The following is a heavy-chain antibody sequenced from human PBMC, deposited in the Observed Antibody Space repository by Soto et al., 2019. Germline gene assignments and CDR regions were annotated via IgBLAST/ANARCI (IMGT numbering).Heavy chain of an antibody. CDR1: GGSISSSSYY. Sequence: QLQLQESGPGLVKPSETLSLTCTVSGGSISSSSYYWGWIRQPPGKGLEWIGSIYYSGGTYYNPSLKSRVTISVDTSKNQFSLKLSSVTAADTAVYYCARLMYSSSFGHWFDPWGQGTLVTVSS. J-gene: IGHJ5*02. D-gene: IGHD6-13*01. CDR3: ARLMYSSSFGHWFDP. CDR2: IYYSGGT. V-gene: IGHV4-39*01.